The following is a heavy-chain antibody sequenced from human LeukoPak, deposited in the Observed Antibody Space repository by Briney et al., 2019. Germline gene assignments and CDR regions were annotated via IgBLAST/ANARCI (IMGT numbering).Heavy chain of an antibody. D-gene: IGHD3-10*01. CDR1: GFTFSSYA. J-gene: IGHJ4*02. Sequence: RGSLRLSCAASGFTFSSYAMSWVRQAPGKGLEWVSAISGSGGSTYYADSVKGRFTISRDNSKNTLYLQMNSLRAEDTAVYYCAKDQEGLYYGSGSFDYWGQGTLVTVSS. V-gene: IGHV3-23*01. CDR2: ISGSGGST. CDR3: AKDQEGLYYGSGSFDY.